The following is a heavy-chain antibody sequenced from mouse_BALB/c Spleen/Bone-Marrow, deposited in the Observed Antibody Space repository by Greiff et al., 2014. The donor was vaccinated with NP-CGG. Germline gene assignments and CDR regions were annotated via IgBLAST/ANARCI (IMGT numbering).Heavy chain of an antibody. D-gene: IGHD2-14*01. CDR1: GFTFSDFY. CDR3: ARDRGVQGYAMDY. CDR2: ISYGGSYI. J-gene: IGHJ4*01. V-gene: IGHV5-4*02. Sequence: VKVEESGGGLVKPGGSLKLSCAASGFTFSDFYMYWVRQTPEKRLEWVAAISYGGSYIYYPDSVKGRFTISRDDAKNNLYLQMSSLKSEDTAMYYCARDRGVQGYAMDYWGQGTSVTVSS.